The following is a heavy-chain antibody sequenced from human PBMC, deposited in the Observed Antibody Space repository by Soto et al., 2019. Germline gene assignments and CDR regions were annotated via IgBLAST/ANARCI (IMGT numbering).Heavy chain of an antibody. D-gene: IGHD5-18*01. J-gene: IGHJ6*02. Sequence: GASVKVSCKVSGYTLTELSMHWVRQAPGKGLEWMGGFDPEDGETIYAQKFQGRVTMTEDTSTDTAYMELSSLRSEDTAVYYCATCGYSYGSDYYYYYGMDVWGQGTTVTVSS. CDR1: GYTLTELS. CDR2: FDPEDGET. CDR3: ATCGYSYGSDYYYYYGMDV. V-gene: IGHV1-24*01.